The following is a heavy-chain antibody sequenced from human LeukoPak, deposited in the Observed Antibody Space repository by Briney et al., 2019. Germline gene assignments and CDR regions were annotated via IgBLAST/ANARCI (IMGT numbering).Heavy chain of an antibody. CDR3: ARRGWYFDF. Sequence: SETLSLTCTVSGGSMSGYYWSWIRQPPGKRLEWIGYIYYTGGTNYNPSLKSRVTISADTSKNQFSLKLSSVTAADTAVYYCARRGWYFDFWGRGTLVTVSS. CDR1: GGSMSGYY. CDR2: IYYTGGT. V-gene: IGHV4-59*08. J-gene: IGHJ4*02.